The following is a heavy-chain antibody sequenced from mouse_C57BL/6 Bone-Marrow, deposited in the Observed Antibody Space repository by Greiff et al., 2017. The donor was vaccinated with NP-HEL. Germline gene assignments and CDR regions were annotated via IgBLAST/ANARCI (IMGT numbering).Heavy chain of an antibody. Sequence: EVQLQQSGPELVKPGASVKISCKASGYTFTDYYMNWVKQSHGKSLEWIGDINPKNGGTSYNQKFKGKATLTVDKSSSTAYMELRSLTSEDSAVYYCARKKIYYNGGTYSYYGVWGTGTTVTVSS. D-gene: IGHD1-1*01. CDR3: ARKKIYYNGGTYSYYGV. CDR2: INPKNGGT. V-gene: IGHV1-26*01. CDR1: GYTFTDYY. J-gene: IGHJ1*03.